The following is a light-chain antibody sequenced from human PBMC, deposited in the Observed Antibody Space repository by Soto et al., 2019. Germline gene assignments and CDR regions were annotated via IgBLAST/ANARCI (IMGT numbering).Light chain of an antibody. CDR2: DVS. V-gene: IGLV2-11*01. J-gene: IGLJ2*01. Sequence: QSALTQPRSVSGSPGQSVTISCTGTSSDVGGYSYVSWYQQHPGKAPKLMIYDVSKRPSGVPDRFSGSKSGNTASLTISGLQAEDEAVYYCQCYDNTLGANVLFGGGTQLTVL. CDR3: QCYDNTLGANVL. CDR1: SSDVGGYSY.